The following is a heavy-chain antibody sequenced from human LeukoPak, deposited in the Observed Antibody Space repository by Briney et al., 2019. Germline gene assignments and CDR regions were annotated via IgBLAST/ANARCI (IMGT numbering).Heavy chain of an antibody. V-gene: IGHV4-39*02. D-gene: IGHD7-27*01. Sequence: PSETLSLTCTVSGGSVSSSSYFWGWIRQPPGKGLDWIGSIDDSGSTYYNPSLKSRVTISVDTSKNHFSLKLSSVTAADTAVYYCARRATNWGSFDYWGQGNPVTVSS. J-gene: IGHJ4*02. CDR3: ARRATNWGSFDY. CDR1: GGSVSSSSYF. CDR2: IDDSGST.